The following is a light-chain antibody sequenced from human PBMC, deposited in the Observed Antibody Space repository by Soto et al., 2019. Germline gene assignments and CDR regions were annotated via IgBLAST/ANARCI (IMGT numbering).Light chain of an antibody. CDR3: QHYGSSPGT. J-gene: IGKJ1*01. Sequence: EIALTQSPGTLSLSPCERATLSCRASQTLSNSFIAWYQHKPGQAPRLLIYGASSRATGVPDRFSGTVSGTDSTLTVSRLEPEDFAVYYCQHYGSSPGTFGQGTKVDI. CDR2: GAS. CDR1: QTLSNSF. V-gene: IGKV3-20*01.